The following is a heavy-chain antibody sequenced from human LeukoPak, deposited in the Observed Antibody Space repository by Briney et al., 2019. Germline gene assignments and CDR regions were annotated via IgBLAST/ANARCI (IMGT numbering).Heavy chain of an antibody. D-gene: IGHD3-22*01. CDR2: IYYSGST. CDR1: GGSISSYY. J-gene: IGHJ4*02. Sequence: SETLSLTCTVSGGSISSYYWSWIRQPPGKGLEWIGYIYYSGSTNYNPFLKSRVAISVDTSKNQFSLKLSSVTAADTAVYYCARAAPYYYDSSGYYLGGIFDYWGQGTLVTVSS. CDR3: ARAAPYYYDSSGYYLGGIFDY. V-gene: IGHV4-59*01.